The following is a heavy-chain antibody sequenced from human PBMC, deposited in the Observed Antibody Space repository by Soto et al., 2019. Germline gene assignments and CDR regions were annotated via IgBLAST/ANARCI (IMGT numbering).Heavy chain of an antibody. D-gene: IGHD3-9*01. CDR3: ARDDILTGYPRTYYYYYGMDV. CDR1: GFTVSSNY. Sequence: WSLRLSCAASGFTVSSNYMSWVRQAPGKGLEWVSVIYSGGSTYYADSVKGRFTISRDNSKNTLYLQMNSLRAEDTAVYYCARDDILTGYPRTYYYYYGMDVWGQGTTVTVSS. J-gene: IGHJ6*02. CDR2: IYSGGST. V-gene: IGHV3-53*01.